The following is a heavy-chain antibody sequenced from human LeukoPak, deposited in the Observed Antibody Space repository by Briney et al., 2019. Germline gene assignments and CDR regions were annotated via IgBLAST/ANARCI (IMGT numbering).Heavy chain of an antibody. Sequence: GGSLRLSCAASGFTFSSYGMHWVRQAPGKGLEWVAVISYDGSNKYYADSVKGRFTISRDNSKNTLYLQMNSLRAEDTAVYYCAKKGGSPRYTRRRREPHFDYWGQGTLVTVSS. CDR2: ISYDGSNK. J-gene: IGHJ4*02. V-gene: IGHV3-30*18. CDR1: GFTFSSYG. CDR3: AKKGGSPRYTRRRREPHFDY. D-gene: IGHD3-16*02.